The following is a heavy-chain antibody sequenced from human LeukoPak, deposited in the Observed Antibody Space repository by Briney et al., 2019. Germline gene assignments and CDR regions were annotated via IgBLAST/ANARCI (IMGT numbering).Heavy chain of an antibody. CDR1: GGSVSSSKW. J-gene: IGHJ5*02. CDR2: VYHDGGT. CDR3: ARHYGP. D-gene: IGHD3-16*01. Sequence: LETLSLTCVVSGGSVSSSKWWSWVRQPPGKGLEWIGQVYHDGGTNYNPSLKSRVTISVDTSKNQFSLKLSSVTAADTAVYYCARHYGPWGQGTLVTVSS. V-gene: IGHV4-4*02.